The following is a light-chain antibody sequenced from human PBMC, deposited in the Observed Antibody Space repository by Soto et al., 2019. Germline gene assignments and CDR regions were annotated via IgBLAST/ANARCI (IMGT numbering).Light chain of an antibody. CDR1: QSISSY. CDR2: DVS. CDR3: QQSDSYSWT. J-gene: IGKJ1*01. V-gene: IGKV1-5*01. Sequence: DIDRTQSTSSMSSSVGSRVTSTGLASQSISSYLNWYQQKPGKAPKLLIYDVSILESGVPSTFSGSGSGTEFILTISSLQPDDFATYYCQQSDSYSWTFGQVTQVDIK.